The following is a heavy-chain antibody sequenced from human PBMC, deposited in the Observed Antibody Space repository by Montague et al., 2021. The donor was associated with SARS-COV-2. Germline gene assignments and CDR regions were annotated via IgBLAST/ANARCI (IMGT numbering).Heavy chain of an antibody. CDR3: ASMVRAQVYYFDY. D-gene: IGHD3-10*01. J-gene: IGHJ4*02. CDR2: IFYSGST. CDR1: GGSISSSSYY. V-gene: IGHV4-39*01. Sequence: ETLSLTCTVAGGSISSSSYYWGWIRQPPGKGLEWIGSIFYSGSTDYNPSLKSRVTISVDTSKNQFSLKLSSVTAADTAVYYCASMVRAQVYYFDYWGQGTMVTVSS.